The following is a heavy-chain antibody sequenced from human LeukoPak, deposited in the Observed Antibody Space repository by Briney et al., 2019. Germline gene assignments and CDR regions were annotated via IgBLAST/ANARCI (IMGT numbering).Heavy chain of an antibody. J-gene: IGHJ6*03. D-gene: IGHD3-10*01. Sequence: GGSLRLSCAASGFTFSNAWMSWVRQAPGKGLEWVGRIKSKTDGGTTDYAAPVKGRFTISRDDSKNTLYLQMNSLKTEDTAVYYCASVTMVRGVILDYYYYYMDVWGKGTTVTVSS. CDR2: IKSKTDGGTT. V-gene: IGHV3-15*01. CDR3: ASVTMVRGVILDYYYYYMDV. CDR1: GFTFSNAW.